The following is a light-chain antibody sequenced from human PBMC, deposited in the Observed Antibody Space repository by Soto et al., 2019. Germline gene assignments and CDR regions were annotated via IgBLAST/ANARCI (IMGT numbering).Light chain of an antibody. CDR2: GAS. CDR3: HQYGRSPIYT. CDR1: QSVSSNY. J-gene: IGKJ3*01. Sequence: EIVLTQSPGTLSLSPGATATLSCRASQSVSSNYLAWFQQKPGQAPRLLIYGASSRATGIPDRFSGSGSGTDFTLTISRLEPEDFAVYYCHQYGRSPIYTFGPWTKVDFK. V-gene: IGKV3-20*01.